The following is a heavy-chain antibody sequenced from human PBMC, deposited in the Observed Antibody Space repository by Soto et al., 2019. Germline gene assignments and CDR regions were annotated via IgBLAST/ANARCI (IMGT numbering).Heavy chain of an antibody. CDR3: ATSRGYYDILTGYLPPYYFDY. CDR1: GFTFSSYE. J-gene: IGHJ4*02. V-gene: IGHV3-48*03. D-gene: IGHD3-9*01. CDR2: ISSSGSTI. Sequence: GGSLRLSCAASGFTFSSYEMNWVRQAPGKGLEWVSYISSSGSTIYYADPVKGRFTISRDNAKNSLYLQMNSLRAEDTAVYYCATSRGYYDILTGYLPPYYFDYWGQGTLVTVSS.